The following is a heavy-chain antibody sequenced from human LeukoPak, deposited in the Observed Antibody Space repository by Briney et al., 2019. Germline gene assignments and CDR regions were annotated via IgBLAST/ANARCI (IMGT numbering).Heavy chain of an antibody. D-gene: IGHD2-15*01. Sequence: GGSLRLSCAASGFSFSTYSMNWVRQAPGKGLEWVSYIVGSSSTIYYADSVKGRFTNHRDDAEKSLYLQIASLRAEDTAVYYCATDSREAAAFDYWGEGTLVTVSS. CDR1: GFSFSTYS. V-gene: IGHV3-48*04. CDR3: ATDSREAAAFDY. CDR2: IVGSSSTI. J-gene: IGHJ4*02.